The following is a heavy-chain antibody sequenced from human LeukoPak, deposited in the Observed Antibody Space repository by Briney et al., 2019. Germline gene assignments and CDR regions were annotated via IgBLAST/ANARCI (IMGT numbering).Heavy chain of an antibody. J-gene: IGHJ4*02. Sequence: PGGSLRLSCAASGFTVSSNYMNWVRQAPGKGLEWVSIIYSGGTTYYADSVKGRFTISRDNAKNSLYLQMNSLRAEDTAVYYCARGSTIAAAGTLDYWGQGTLVTVSS. V-gene: IGHV3-53*01. D-gene: IGHD6-13*01. CDR3: ARGSTIAAAGTLDY. CDR2: IYSGGTT. CDR1: GFTVSSNY.